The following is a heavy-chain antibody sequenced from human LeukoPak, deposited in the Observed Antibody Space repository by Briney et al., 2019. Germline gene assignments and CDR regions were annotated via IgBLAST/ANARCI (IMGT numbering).Heavy chain of an antibody. Sequence: GGSLRLSCAASGFTFSSYWMSWVRQAPGKGLEWVANIKQDGSEKYYVDSVKGRFTISRDNAKNSLYLQMNSLRAEDTAVYYCARVALGYCSSTSCYKDAFDIWGQGTMVTVSS. J-gene: IGHJ3*02. CDR3: ARVALGYCSSTSCYKDAFDI. CDR1: GFTFSSYW. D-gene: IGHD2-2*03. CDR2: IKQDGSEK. V-gene: IGHV3-7*01.